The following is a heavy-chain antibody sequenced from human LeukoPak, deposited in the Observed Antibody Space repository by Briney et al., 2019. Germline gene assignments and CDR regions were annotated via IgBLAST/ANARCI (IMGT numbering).Heavy chain of an antibody. CDR1: GFTFSSYS. V-gene: IGHV3-21*01. CDR3: ARYARSHCGTDACYGPYFDY. J-gene: IGHJ4*02. Sequence: GGSLRLSCAASGFTFSSYSMNWVRQAPGKGLEWVSSISSSSSYIYYADSVKGRFTISRDNAKNSLYLQMNSLRAEDTAVYFCARYARSHCGTDACYGPYFDYWGQGSLVTVSS. D-gene: IGHD2-2*01. CDR2: ISSSSSYI.